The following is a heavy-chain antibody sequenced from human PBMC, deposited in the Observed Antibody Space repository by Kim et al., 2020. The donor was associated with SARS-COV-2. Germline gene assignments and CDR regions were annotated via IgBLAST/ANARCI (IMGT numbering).Heavy chain of an antibody. J-gene: IGHJ4*02. Sequence: ASVKVSCKASGYTFTSYYMHWVRQAPGQGLEWMGIINPSGGSTSYAQKFQGRVTMTRDTSTSTVYMELSSLRSEDTAVYYCARGSGDHYYDSSGYPDYWGQGTLVTVSS. D-gene: IGHD3-22*01. CDR2: INPSGGST. V-gene: IGHV1-46*01. CDR3: ARGSGDHYYDSSGYPDY. CDR1: GYTFTSYY.